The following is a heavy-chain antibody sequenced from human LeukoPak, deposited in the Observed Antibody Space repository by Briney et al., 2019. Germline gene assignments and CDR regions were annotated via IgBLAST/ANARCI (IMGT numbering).Heavy chain of an antibody. D-gene: IGHD1-1*01. CDR1: GYTLTELS. CDR2: FDPEDGET. CDR3: ATAPTGTTDY. V-gene: IGHV1-24*01. Sequence: GASVKVSCKVSGYTLTELSMHGVRQAPGKGLEWMGGFDPEDGETIYAQKFQGRVTMTEDTSADTAYMELSSLRSEDTAVYYCATAPTGTTDYWGQGTLVTVSS. J-gene: IGHJ4*02.